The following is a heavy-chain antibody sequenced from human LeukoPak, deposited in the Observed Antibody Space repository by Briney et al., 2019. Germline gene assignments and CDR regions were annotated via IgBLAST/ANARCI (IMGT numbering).Heavy chain of an antibody. J-gene: IGHJ4*02. CDR3: AKITYYDFWSGPDY. CDR1: GFTFSSYA. CDR2: ISGSGGST. D-gene: IGHD3-3*01. Sequence: GGSLRLSCAASGFTFSSYAMSWVRQAPGKGLEWVSAISGSGGSTYYADSVKGRFTISRDNSKNTLYLQMNSLRAEDTAVYYCAKITYYDFWSGPDYWGQGTLVTVSS. V-gene: IGHV3-23*01.